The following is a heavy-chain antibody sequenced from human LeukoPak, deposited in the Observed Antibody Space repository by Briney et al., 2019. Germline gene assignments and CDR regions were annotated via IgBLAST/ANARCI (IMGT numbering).Heavy chain of an antibody. D-gene: IGHD4-17*01. V-gene: IGHV4-4*07. CDR2: IYTSGRT. J-gene: IGHJ5*02. CDR1: GGSMSNYY. Sequence: SETLSLTCTVSGGSMSNYYWSWIRQPAGKGREWIGRIYTSGRTNYNPSLKSRLTMSVDTSKNQFSLKLTSVTAADTAVYYCARASTVTDNCFDPWGQGTLVTVSS. CDR3: ARASTVTDNCFDP.